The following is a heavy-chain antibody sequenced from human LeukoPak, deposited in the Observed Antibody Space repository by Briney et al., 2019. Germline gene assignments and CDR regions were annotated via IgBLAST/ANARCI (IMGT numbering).Heavy chain of an antibody. CDR2: ISPSGGST. D-gene: IGHD5-18*01. CDR3: ARGRGYSYGRGAFDI. Sequence: GASVKVSCKAFGYTFTSNYMHWVRQAPGQGPEWMGVISPSGGSTTYAQKFQGRVTMTRNTSISTAYMELSSLRSEDTAVYYCARGRGYSYGRGAFDIWGQGTMVTVSS. CDR1: GYTFTSNY. J-gene: IGHJ3*02. V-gene: IGHV1-46*01.